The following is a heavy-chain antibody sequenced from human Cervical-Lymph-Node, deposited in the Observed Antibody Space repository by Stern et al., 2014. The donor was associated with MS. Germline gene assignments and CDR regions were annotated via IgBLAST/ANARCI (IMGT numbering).Heavy chain of an antibody. CDR2: INPSGDTT. Sequence: QVQLMQSGAEVKKPGASVKVSCQASGFTFTSYYIHWVRQAPGQGLEWMGIINPSGDTTTYAQMLQGRVTMTRDTSTSTVYMELSSLRSDDTAMYYCTKDSGSFSIDYWGQGTLVTVSS. J-gene: IGHJ4*02. CDR3: TKDSGSFSIDY. D-gene: IGHD1-26*01. CDR1: GFTFTSYY. V-gene: IGHV1-46*03.